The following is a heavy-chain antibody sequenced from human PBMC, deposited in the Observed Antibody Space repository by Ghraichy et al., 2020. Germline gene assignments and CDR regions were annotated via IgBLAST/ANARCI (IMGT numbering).Heavy chain of an antibody. D-gene: IGHD4-23*01. CDR1: GFTFNNYA. J-gene: IGHJ4*02. CDR2: ISGSADTT. CDR3: AWHSRWSDFDC. Sequence: GGSLRLSCAASGFTFNNYAMSWVRQAPGKGLEWVSAISGSADTTYYANSVRGRFTISRDNSKNSVYLLMNSLRAEDTAVYYCAWHSRWSDFDCWGQGTLVTVSS. V-gene: IGHV3-23*01.